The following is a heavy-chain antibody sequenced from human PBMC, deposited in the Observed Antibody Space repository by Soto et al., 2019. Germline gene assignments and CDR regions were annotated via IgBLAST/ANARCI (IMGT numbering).Heavy chain of an antibody. Sequence: ASVKVSCKASGYTFTSYDINWVRQATGQGLEWMGWMNPNSGNTGYAQKFQGRVTMTRNTSISTAYMELSSLRSEDTAVYDCARGPQYYYYYGMDVWGQGTTVTVS. V-gene: IGHV1-8*01. J-gene: IGHJ6*02. CDR2: MNPNSGNT. CDR3: ARGPQYYYYYGMDV. CDR1: GYTFTSYD.